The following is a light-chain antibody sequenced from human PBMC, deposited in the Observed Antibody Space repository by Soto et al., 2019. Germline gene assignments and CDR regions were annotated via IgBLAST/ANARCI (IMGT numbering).Light chain of an antibody. Sequence: QSALTQPPSASGSPGQSVTISCTGTSSDVGGYNYVSWFQQHPGKAPKLIIHEVNQRPSGVPDRFSGSKSGNTASLTVSGLQADDEADYYCCSYTDSRTNIFGSGTKVTVL. CDR2: EVN. CDR1: SSDVGGYNY. CDR3: CSYTDSRTNI. J-gene: IGLJ1*01. V-gene: IGLV2-8*01.